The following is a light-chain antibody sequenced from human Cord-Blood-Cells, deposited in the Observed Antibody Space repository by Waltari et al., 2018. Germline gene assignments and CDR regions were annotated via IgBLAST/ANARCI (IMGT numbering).Light chain of an antibody. CDR2: GKN. V-gene: IGLV3-19*01. Sequence: SSELTLDPAVSVALGQTVRITCQGDSLRSYYASWYQQKPGQAPVLVIYGKNNRPSGTPDRCSGSSSGNTASLTITGAQAEDEADYYCNSRDSSGNHWVFGGGTKLTVL. CDR3: NSRDSSGNHWV. CDR1: SLRSYY. J-gene: IGLJ3*02.